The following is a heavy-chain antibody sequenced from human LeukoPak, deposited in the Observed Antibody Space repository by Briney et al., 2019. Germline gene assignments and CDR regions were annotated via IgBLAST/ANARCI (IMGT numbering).Heavy chain of an antibody. CDR1: GGSISSGGYS. J-gene: IGHJ4*02. V-gene: IGHV4-30-4*07. Sequence: SETLSLTCAVSGGSISSGGYSWSWIRQPPGKGLEWIGYIYYSGSTYYNPSLKSRVTISVDTSKNQFSLKLSSVTAADTAVYYCALGHYSRYYFDYWGQGTLVTVSS. CDR3: ALGHYSRYYFDY. D-gene: IGHD3-16*01. CDR2: IYYSGST.